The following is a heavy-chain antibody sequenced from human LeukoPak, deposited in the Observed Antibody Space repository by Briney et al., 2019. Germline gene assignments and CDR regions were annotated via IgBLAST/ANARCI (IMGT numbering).Heavy chain of an antibody. CDR3: ASQYSSSWQSYFGY. CDR2: ISYDGSNK. CDR1: GFTFSSYS. J-gene: IGHJ4*02. Sequence: PGGSLRLSCAASGFTFSSYSMNWVRQAPGKGLEWVAVISYDGSNKYYADSVKGRFTISRDNSKNTLYLQMNSLRAEDTAVYYCASQYSSSWQSYFGYWGQGTLVTVSS. D-gene: IGHD6-13*01. V-gene: IGHV3-30*03.